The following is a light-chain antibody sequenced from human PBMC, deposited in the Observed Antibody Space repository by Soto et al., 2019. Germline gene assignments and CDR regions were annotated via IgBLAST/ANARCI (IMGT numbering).Light chain of an antibody. J-gene: IGLJ1*01. CDR3: SSYTSSNLYV. CDR1: TSNIGAPYD. V-gene: IGLV1-40*01. CDR2: GDN. Sequence: QSVLTQPPSVSGAPGQRVSISCTGSTSNIGAPYDVHWYQHLPGTAPKPLIYGDNNRPSGVPDRFSGSKSGTSASLAITRLQAEDEADYYCSSYTSSNLYVFGTGTKSPS.